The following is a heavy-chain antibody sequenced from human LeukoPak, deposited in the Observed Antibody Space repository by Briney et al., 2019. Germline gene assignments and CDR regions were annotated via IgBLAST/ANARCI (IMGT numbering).Heavy chain of an antibody. CDR2: IYSGGST. V-gene: IGHV3-53*01. CDR3: AKGRYGSGSYNYFDY. Sequence: GGSLRLSCAASGFTVSSNYMSWVRQAPGKGLEWVSVIYSGGSTYYADSVKGRFTISRDNSKNTLYLQMNSLRAEDTAVYYCAKGRYGSGSYNYFDYWGQGTLVTVSS. D-gene: IGHD3-10*01. J-gene: IGHJ4*02. CDR1: GFTVSSNY.